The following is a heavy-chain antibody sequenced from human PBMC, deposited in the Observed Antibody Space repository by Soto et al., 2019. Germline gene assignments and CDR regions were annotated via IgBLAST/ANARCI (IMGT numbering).Heavy chain of an antibody. Sequence: GGSLRLSCSASGFTFSSYAMHWVRQAPGKGLEYVSAISSNGGSTYYADSVKGRFTISRDNSKNTLYLQMSSLRAEDTAVYYCVKEGSSSWNSPQFDYWGQGTLVTVSS. CDR3: VKEGSSSWNSPQFDY. V-gene: IGHV3-64D*06. CDR1: GFTFSSYA. D-gene: IGHD6-13*01. CDR2: ISSNGGST. J-gene: IGHJ4*02.